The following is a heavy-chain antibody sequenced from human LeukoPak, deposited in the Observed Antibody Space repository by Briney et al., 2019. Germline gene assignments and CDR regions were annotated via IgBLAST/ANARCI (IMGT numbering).Heavy chain of an antibody. CDR1: GYTFTGYY. J-gene: IGHJ4*02. CDR2: INPNSGGT. D-gene: IGHD3-10*01. V-gene: IGHV1-2*02. CDR3: ARVGRMYYYGSGSYYLY. Sequence: ASVKVSYKASGYTFTGYYMHWVRQAPGQGLEWMGWINPNSGGTNYAQKFQGRVTMTRDTSISTAYMELSRLRSDDTAVYYCARVGRMYYYGSGSYYLYWGQGALVTVSS.